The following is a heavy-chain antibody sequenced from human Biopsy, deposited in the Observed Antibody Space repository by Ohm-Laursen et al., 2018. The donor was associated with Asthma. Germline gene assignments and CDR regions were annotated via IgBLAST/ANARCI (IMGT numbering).Heavy chain of an antibody. CDR2: ISVYNGNT. V-gene: IGHV1-18*01. CDR1: GYTFNSAG. CDR3: ARAVDYSHYYGIDV. Sequence: SVKVSCKASGYTFNSAGITWVRQAPGQGLEWMGWISVYNGNTKVAQKLQDRVTMITDTSTSTAYMELRSLRFDDTAVYFCARAVDYSHYYGIDVWGQGTTVTVS. D-gene: IGHD3-10*01. J-gene: IGHJ6*02.